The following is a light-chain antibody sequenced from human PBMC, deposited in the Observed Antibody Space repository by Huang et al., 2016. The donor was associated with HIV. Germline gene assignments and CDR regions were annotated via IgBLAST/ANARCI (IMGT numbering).Light chain of an antibody. J-gene: IGKJ4*01. V-gene: IGKV3-20*01. Sequence: EIVLTQSPGTVSLSPGERVTLSCRASQTVNSRYLAWYQQKPGRAPRVLSYDASSRAAVIPDRFSGSGSGTDFTLTISRLEPEDFAVYYCQQYGSSPLTFGGGTKVEIK. CDR2: DAS. CDR3: QQYGSSPLT. CDR1: QTVNSRY.